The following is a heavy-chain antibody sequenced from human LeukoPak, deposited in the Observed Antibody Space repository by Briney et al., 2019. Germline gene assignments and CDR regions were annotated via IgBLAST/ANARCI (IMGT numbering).Heavy chain of an antibody. D-gene: IGHD4-17*01. CDR2: ISISSSYI. Sequence: GGSLRLSCAASGFTLRTYSVNWVRQAPGKGLEWVSSISISSSYIYYADSVKGRFTISRDRSKNTLYLQMNSLRVEDTAVYYCARAPMTTEDYWGQGTLVTVSS. CDR3: ARAPMTTEDY. CDR1: GFTLRTYS. V-gene: IGHV3-21*04. J-gene: IGHJ4*02.